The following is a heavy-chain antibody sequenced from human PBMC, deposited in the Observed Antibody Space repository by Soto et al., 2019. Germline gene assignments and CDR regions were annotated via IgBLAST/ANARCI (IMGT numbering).Heavy chain of an antibody. J-gene: IGHJ4*02. CDR3: ARRYGASFDY. D-gene: IGHD4-17*01. CDR2: IYYSGST. CDR1: GGSIISYY. Sequence: SETLSLTCSVSGGSIISYYWNWIRQPPGKGLEWIGNIYYSGSTNYNPSLKSRVTISVDTSKNQFSLKLSSVTAADTAVYYCARRYGASFDYWGQGTLVTVSS. V-gene: IGHV4-59*01.